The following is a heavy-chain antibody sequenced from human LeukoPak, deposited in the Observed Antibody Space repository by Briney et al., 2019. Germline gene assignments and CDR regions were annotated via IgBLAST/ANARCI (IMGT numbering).Heavy chain of an antibody. CDR2: IYHSGTT. V-gene: IGHV4-4*02. J-gene: IGHJ6*02. D-gene: IGHD2-2*01. CDR3: ARDASTGKYYYALDV. Sequence: PSGTLSLTCVVSGGSISSSNRWSWVRQPPGKGLEWIGEIYHSGTTNYNPSLKSRVTISVDKSKNQFSLKLSFVTAADTAVYYCARDASTGKYYYALDVWGQGTTVTVSS. CDR1: GGSISSSNR.